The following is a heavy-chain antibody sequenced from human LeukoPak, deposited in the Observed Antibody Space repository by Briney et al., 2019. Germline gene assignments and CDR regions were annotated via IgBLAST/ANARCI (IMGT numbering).Heavy chain of an antibody. CDR2: ISSSSSYI. CDR3: ARVPLAGGGE. V-gene: IGHV3-21*01. Sequence: GGSLRLSCAASGFTFSSYTMKWVRPAAGRVLEWVASISSSSSYIYYADSVKGRFTLPRDNAKNSLYLQMNSLRAEDTAVYYCARVPLAGGGEWGQGTLVTVSS. CDR1: GFTFSSYT. J-gene: IGHJ4*02. D-gene: IGHD6-19*01.